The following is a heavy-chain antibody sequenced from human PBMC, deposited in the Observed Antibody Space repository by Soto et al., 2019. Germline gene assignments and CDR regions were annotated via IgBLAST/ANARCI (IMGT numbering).Heavy chain of an antibody. CDR1: GGSIRSHGYY. CDR3: ARPVYSGNFFANAARSDP. D-gene: IGHD1-26*01. J-gene: IGHJ5*02. Sequence: QLRLQESGPGLVKPSDTLALTCSVSGGSIRSHGYYWAWIRQPPGKGLEWIGSMYYSGTTYYNPSLKSRVTLSIDSSKNQFSLKVKSVTAADTAVYYCARPVYSGNFFANAARSDPWGQGTLVTVSS. V-gene: IGHV4-39*01. CDR2: MYYSGTT.